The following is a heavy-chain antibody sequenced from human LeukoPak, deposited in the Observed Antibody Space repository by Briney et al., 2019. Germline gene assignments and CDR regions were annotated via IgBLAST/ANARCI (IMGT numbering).Heavy chain of an antibody. V-gene: IGHV3-73*01. CDR3: TRPYLIPSHGYDLDS. J-gene: IGHJ4*02. Sequence: GGSLRLSCAASGFTFSGSAMHWVRQASGKGLEWVGRIRSKANSYATAYAASVKGRFTISRDDSKNTAYLQTNSLKTEDTAAYYYTRPYLIPSHGYDLDSWGQGTLFTVSS. CDR2: IRSKANSYAT. CDR1: GFTFSGSA. D-gene: IGHD5-12*01.